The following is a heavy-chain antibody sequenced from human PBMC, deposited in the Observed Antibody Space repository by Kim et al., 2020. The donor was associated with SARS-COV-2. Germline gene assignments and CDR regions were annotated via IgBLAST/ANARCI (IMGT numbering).Heavy chain of an antibody. V-gene: IGHV3-23*01. J-gene: IGHJ4*02. CDR3: AKDLQLLPHSVDY. D-gene: IGHD2-15*01. Sequence: YADSEKGRFTIPRDNSKNTLYLQMNSLRAEDTAVYYCAKDLQLLPHSVDYWGQGTLVTVSS.